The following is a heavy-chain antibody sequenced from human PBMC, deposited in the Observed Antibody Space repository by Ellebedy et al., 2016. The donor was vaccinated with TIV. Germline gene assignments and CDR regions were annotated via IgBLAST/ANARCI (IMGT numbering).Heavy chain of an antibody. V-gene: IGHV1-3*01. J-gene: IGHJ5*02. CDR3: ARLSRVHDSSGYNWFDP. Sequence: AASVTVSCKASGYTFTTYAMHWVRQAPGQRLEWMGWINAGNGNTKYSQKFQGRVTITRDTSASTAYMELSSLRSEGTAVYYCARLSRVHDSSGYNWFDPWGQGTLVTVSS. D-gene: IGHD3-22*01. CDR1: GYTFTTYA. CDR2: INAGNGNT.